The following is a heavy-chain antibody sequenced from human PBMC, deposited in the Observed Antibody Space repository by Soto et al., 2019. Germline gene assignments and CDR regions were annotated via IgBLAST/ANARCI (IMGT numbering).Heavy chain of an antibody. CDR3: AAYSSGWWNAFDI. D-gene: IGHD6-19*01. CDR2: INPSGGST. CDR1: GYTFTSYD. V-gene: IGHV1-46*03. Sequence: ASVKVSCKASGYTFTSYDMHWVRQAPGQGLEWMGIINPSGGSTSYAQKFQGRVTMTRDTSTSTVYMELSSLRSEDTAVYYCAAYSSGWWNAFDIWGQGTMVTGSS. J-gene: IGHJ3*02.